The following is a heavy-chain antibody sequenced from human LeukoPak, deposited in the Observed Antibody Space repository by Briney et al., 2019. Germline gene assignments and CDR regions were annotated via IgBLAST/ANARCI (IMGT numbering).Heavy chain of an antibody. J-gene: IGHJ4*02. Sequence: SETLSLTCTVSGGSINSTNYNWGWIRQPPRRGPEWLASVYYSGLTYYNSSLKSRVSISVDTSKNQFSLKLTSVTAADTAVYHCARVAYGSGSRLIDCWGQGTLVTISS. CDR2: VYYSGLT. V-gene: IGHV4-39*07. D-gene: IGHD3-10*01. CDR1: GGSINSTNYN. CDR3: ARVAYGSGSRLIDC.